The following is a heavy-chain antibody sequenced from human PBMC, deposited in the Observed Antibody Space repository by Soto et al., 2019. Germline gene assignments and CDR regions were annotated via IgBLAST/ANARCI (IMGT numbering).Heavy chain of an antibody. J-gene: IGHJ6*02. D-gene: IGHD6-25*01. CDR2: SNGGNGFT. Sequence: QVRLVQSGAEVRTPGASVKISCTASGYSFRSHGIQWVRQAAGQRLEWVGWSNGGNGFTKYSQEVQDRVSITRDTAAITVYMELRSLTSDDTAVYYCARLSFSDALDVWGQGTTVTVS. CDR1: GYSFRSHG. CDR3: ARLSFSDALDV. V-gene: IGHV1-3*02.